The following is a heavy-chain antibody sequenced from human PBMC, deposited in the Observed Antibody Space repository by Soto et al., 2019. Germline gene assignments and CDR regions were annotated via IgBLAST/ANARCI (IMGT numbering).Heavy chain of an antibody. CDR1: GVSFSTYA. Sequence: GGSLRLSCAASGVSFSTYAMHWVRQAPGKGLEWVAGIWFDESKKYFGDSVKGRFTISRDNSKKTLYLQMNSLRVEDTGVYYCARGKTDSSRVLYYGMDVWGQGTTVTVSS. J-gene: IGHJ6*02. CDR3: ARGKTDSSRVLYYGMDV. D-gene: IGHD6-19*01. V-gene: IGHV3-33*08. CDR2: IWFDESKK.